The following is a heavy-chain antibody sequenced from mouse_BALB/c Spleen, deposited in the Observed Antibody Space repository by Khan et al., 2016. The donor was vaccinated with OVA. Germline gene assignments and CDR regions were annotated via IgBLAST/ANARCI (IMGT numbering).Heavy chain of an antibody. CDR1: GYIFTSYW. D-gene: IGHD1-1*01. J-gene: IGHJ2*01. CDR3: AKPYVSSHYIDY. V-gene: IGHV1S132*01. CDR2: IYPGTGSI. Sequence: QVQLKQSGAELVRPGASVKLSCKTSGYIFTSYWIHWVKQRSGQGLEWIARIYPGTGSIYYNEKFKGKATLTADKSSSTAYMQLSSLKSEDSAVYFGAKPYVSSHYIDYWGQGTTLTVSS.